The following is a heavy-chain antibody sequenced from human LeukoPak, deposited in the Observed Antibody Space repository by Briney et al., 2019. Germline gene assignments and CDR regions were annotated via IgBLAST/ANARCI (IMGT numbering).Heavy chain of an antibody. CDR1: GVSISSYY. Sequence: PSETLSLTCTVSGVSISSYYRSWIRQPAGKGLEWIGRIYTSGSTNLNPSLKSRVTMSVDTSKNQYSLKLSSVTAADTAVYYCARPGYSYGKRCAFDIWGQGTMVTVSS. J-gene: IGHJ3*02. CDR3: ARPGYSYGKRCAFDI. D-gene: IGHD5-18*01. V-gene: IGHV4-4*07. CDR2: IYTSGST.